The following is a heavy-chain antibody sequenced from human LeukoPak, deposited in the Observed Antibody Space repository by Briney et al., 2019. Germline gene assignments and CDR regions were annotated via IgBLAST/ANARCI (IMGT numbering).Heavy chain of an antibody. CDR2: IEPIDSYT. Sequence: GESLRISCKGSVYSFTSYCISWVRHMPGKGLEWMGGIEPIDSYTNYSPSFQGHVTISADKSISTAYLQWSSLKASVTAMYYCAREAVEPNWFDPWGQGTLVTVS. J-gene: IGHJ5*02. V-gene: IGHV5-10-1*01. CDR1: VYSFTSYC. CDR3: AREAVEPNWFDP.